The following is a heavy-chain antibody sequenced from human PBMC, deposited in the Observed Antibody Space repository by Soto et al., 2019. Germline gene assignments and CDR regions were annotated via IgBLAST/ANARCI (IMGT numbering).Heavy chain of an antibody. CDR1: GGSIRNYY. D-gene: IGHD2-15*01. Sequence: QGQLQESGPGLVKPSETLSLTCTVSGGSIRNYYWSWIRQPPGKELEWIGYIYYTGSTNYNPSLKSRVTISVDTSKNHLSLKLSSVTTADTAVYYCARGGWSLDYWGQGTLVIVSS. CDR3: ARGGWSLDY. CDR2: IYYTGST. V-gene: IGHV4-59*01. J-gene: IGHJ4*02.